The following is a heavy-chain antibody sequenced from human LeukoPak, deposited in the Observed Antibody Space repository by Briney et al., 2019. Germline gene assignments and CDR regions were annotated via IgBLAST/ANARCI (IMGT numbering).Heavy chain of an antibody. CDR1: GFTVSSNY. Sequence: GGSLRLSCAASGFTVSSNYMNWVRQAPGKGLEWVSYISSSGSTIYYADSVKGRFTISRDNAKNSLYLQMNSLRAEDTAVYYCARGLVVDYFDYWGQGTLVTVSS. V-gene: IGHV3-48*03. D-gene: IGHD2-8*02. CDR2: ISSSGSTI. CDR3: ARGLVVDYFDY. J-gene: IGHJ4*02.